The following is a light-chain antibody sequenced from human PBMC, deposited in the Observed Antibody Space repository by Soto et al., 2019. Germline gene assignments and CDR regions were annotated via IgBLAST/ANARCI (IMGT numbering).Light chain of an antibody. Sequence: EIVLTQSPATLSLFPGERATLSCRVSQSVGTSLAWHQQKPGQAPRLLIFLSSERAVGIPARFSGSGSGTDVTLTISSLEPEDSAVYYCQQRKSWALTFGPGTTVAVK. V-gene: IGKV3-11*01. J-gene: IGKJ3*01. CDR1: QSVGTS. CDR2: LSS. CDR3: QQRKSWALT.